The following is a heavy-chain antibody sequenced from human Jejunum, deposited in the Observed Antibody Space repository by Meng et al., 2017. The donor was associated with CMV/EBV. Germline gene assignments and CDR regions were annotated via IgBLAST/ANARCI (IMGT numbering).Heavy chain of an antibody. Sequence: SGFTFSSYWMNWVRQAPGKGLEWVANIKQDGGETYYVDSVKGRFTISRDNAKNLLYLQMNSLRAEDTAVYYCASCSTNCLRPFDYWGQGTLVTVSS. D-gene: IGHD2-2*01. CDR1: GFTFSSYW. CDR2: IKQDGGET. CDR3: ASCSTNCLRPFDY. V-gene: IGHV3-7*01. J-gene: IGHJ4*02.